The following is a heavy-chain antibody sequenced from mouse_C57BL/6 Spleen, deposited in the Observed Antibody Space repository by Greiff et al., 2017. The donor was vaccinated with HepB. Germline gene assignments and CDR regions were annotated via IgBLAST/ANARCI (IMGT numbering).Heavy chain of an antibody. Sequence: EVKLVESGGGLVKPGGSLKLSCAASGFTFSSYAMSWVRQTPEKRLEWVATISDGGSYTYYPDNVKGRFTISRDNAKNNLYMQMSHLKSEDTAMYYCARGDLLLRSFDYWGQGTTLTVSS. CDR2: ISDGGSYT. CDR1: GFTFSSYA. D-gene: IGHD1-1*01. V-gene: IGHV5-4*03. J-gene: IGHJ2*01. CDR3: ARGDLLLRSFDY.